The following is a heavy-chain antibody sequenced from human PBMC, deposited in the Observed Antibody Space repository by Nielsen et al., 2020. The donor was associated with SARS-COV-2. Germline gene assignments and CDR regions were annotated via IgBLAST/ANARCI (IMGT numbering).Heavy chain of an antibody. CDR2: ISYDGSNK. CDR3: ARGGGGATWSYYFDY. CDR1: EFTFTGYG. V-gene: IGHV3-30*03. D-gene: IGHD1-26*01. J-gene: IGHJ4*02. Sequence: GESLKISCAASEFTFTGYGMNWVRQAPGKGLEWVAVISYDGSNKYYADSVKGRFTISRDNSKNTLYLQMNSLRAEDTAVYYCARGGGGATWSYYFDYWGQGTLVTVSS.